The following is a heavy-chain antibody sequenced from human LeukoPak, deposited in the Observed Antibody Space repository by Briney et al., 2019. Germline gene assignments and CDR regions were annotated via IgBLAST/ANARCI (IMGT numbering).Heavy chain of an antibody. CDR3: VKDNPLDY. CDR1: GFTFSSFA. Sequence: GGSLRLSCAASGFTFSSFAMNWVRQAPGNGLEWVAFIRYDGNNKLYADSMKGRFTISRDNSKNTLYLHINSLRAEDTAVYYCVKDNPLDYWGQGTLVIVSS. D-gene: IGHD1-14*01. V-gene: IGHV3-30*02. CDR2: IRYDGNNK. J-gene: IGHJ4*02.